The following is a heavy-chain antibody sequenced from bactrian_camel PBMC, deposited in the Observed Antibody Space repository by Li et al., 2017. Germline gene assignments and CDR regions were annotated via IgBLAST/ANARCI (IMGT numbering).Heavy chain of an antibody. J-gene: IGHJ6*01. CDR3: ATKYCSGEYCYTTAGFGY. CDR1: GFRLSAYW. V-gene: IGHV3S6*01. Sequence: QLVESGGGLVQPGGSLRLSCEASGFRLSAYWMYWVRQAPGKGLEWVSSVYSDGSYTSYADSVKGRFTISRDNAKNTVYLQMNSLKSEDTALYYCATKYCSGEYCYTTAGFGYWGQGTQVTVS. D-gene: IGHD2*01. CDR2: VYSDGSYT.